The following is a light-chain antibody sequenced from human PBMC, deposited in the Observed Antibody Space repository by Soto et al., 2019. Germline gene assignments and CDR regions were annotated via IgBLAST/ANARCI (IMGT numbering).Light chain of an antibody. CDR2: KAS. CDR3: QDYNSYSGT. CDR1: QSISSW. V-gene: IGKV1-5*03. J-gene: IGKJ4*01. Sequence: DIQMTQSPSTLSASVGDRVTITCRASQSISSWLAWYQQKPGKAPKLLIYKASSLESGVPSRFSGSGSGTEFTLTISSLQPDDFASYYCQDYNSYSGTFGGGTKVDIK.